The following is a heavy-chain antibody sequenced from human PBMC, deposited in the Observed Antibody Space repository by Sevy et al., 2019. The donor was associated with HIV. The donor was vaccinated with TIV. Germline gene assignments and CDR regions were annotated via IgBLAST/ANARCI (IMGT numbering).Heavy chain of an antibody. CDR2: ISQSGST. CDR1: GVSFSDYY. Sequence: SETLSLTCAVSGVSFSDYYWSWIRQPPGKGLEWIGEISQSGSTNYNPSLKSRVIMSLDTSQNQFSLKLTSVTAADTAVYYCARGPLFSPEYCSGGSCPTIDDWGQGTLVTVSS. V-gene: IGHV4-34*01. J-gene: IGHJ4*02. CDR3: ARGPLFSPEYCSGGSCPTIDD. D-gene: IGHD2-15*01.